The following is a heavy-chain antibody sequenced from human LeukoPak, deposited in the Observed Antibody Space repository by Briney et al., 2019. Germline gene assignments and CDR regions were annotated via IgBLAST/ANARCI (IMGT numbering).Heavy chain of an antibody. CDR3: ARDRGYSGYDIDYYGMDV. Sequence: GASVKVSCKASGYTFTSYGISWVRQAPGQGLEWMGWISAYNGNTNYAQKLQGRVTMTTDTCTSTAYMELRSLRSDDTAVYYCARDRGYSGYDIDYYGMDVWGKGTAVTVSS. J-gene: IGHJ6*04. CDR2: ISAYNGNT. V-gene: IGHV1-18*04. D-gene: IGHD5-12*01. CDR1: GYTFTSYG.